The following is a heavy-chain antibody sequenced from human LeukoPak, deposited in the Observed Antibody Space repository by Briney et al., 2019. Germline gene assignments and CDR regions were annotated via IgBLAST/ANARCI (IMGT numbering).Heavy chain of an antibody. CDR2: ISGSGGST. J-gene: IGHJ4*02. Sequence: TGGSLRLSCAASGFTFSSYAMSWVRQAPGKGLEWVSAISGSGGSTYYADSVKGRLTISRDNSKNTLYLQMNSLRAGDTAVYYCAKDRPVGWELLRFDYWGQGTLVTVSS. V-gene: IGHV3-23*01. CDR1: GFTFSSYA. CDR3: AKDRPVGWELLRFDY. D-gene: IGHD1-26*01.